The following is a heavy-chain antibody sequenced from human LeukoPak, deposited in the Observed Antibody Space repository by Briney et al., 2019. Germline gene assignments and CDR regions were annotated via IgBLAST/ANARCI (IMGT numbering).Heavy chain of an antibody. CDR2: IYYSGST. Sequence: SETLSLTCTVSGGSISSGDYYWGWTREPPGKGLEWIGHIYYSGSTYYNPSLKSRVTISLDTSKNQFSLKVSAVTAADTAVYYCATLRDRAFDSWGQGTLVTVSS. CDR1: GGSISSGDYY. CDR3: ATLRDRAFDS. D-gene: IGHD3-16*01. J-gene: IGHJ4*02. V-gene: IGHV4-30-4*01.